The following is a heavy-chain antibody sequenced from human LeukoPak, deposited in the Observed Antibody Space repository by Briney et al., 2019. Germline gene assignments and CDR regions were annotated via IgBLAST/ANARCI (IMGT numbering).Heavy chain of an antibody. J-gene: IGHJ6*02. D-gene: IGHD3/OR15-3a*01. Sequence: SETLSLTCTVSGGPISSYYWSWIRQPPGKGLEWIGYIYYSGSTNYNPSLKSRVTISVDTSKNQFSLKLSSVTAADTAVYYCARGYEFWSGYSAYYYGMDVWGQGTTVTVSS. CDR1: GGPISSYY. CDR3: ARGYEFWSGYSAYYYGMDV. V-gene: IGHV4-59*01. CDR2: IYYSGST.